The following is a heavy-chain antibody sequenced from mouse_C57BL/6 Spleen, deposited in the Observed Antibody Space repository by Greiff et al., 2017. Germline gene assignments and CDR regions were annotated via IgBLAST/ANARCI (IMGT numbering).Heavy chain of an antibody. Sequence: QVQLQQPGAELVRPGTSVKLSCKASGYTFTSYWMHWVKQRPGQGLEWIGVIDPSDSFTNYNQKFKGKATLTVDTSSSTAYMQLSSLTSEDSAVYYCANYGSYGFDYWGQGTTLTVSS. CDR3: ANYGSYGFDY. V-gene: IGHV1-59*01. CDR2: IDPSDSFT. D-gene: IGHD2-1*01. CDR1: GYTFTSYW. J-gene: IGHJ2*01.